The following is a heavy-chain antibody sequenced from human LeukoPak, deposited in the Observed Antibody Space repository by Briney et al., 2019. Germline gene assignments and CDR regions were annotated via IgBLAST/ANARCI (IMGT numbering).Heavy chain of an antibody. Sequence: SCKASGYTFTGYYMHWVRQAPGKGLEWVAVISYDGSNKYYADSVKGRFTISRDNSKNTLYLQMNSLRAEDTAVYYCAKDLTSRQQLLGYWGQGALVTVSS. CDR3: AKDLTSRQQLLGY. V-gene: IGHV3-30*18. J-gene: IGHJ4*02. CDR1: GYTFTGYY. D-gene: IGHD6-13*01. CDR2: ISYDGSNK.